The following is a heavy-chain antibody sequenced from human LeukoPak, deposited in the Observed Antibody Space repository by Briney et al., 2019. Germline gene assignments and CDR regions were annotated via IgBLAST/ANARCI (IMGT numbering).Heavy chain of an antibody. J-gene: IGHJ6*02. Sequence: GASVKVSCKASGYTFTSYDINWVRQATGQGLEWMGWMNPNSGNTGYAQKFQGRVTMTGNTSISTAYMELSSLRSEDTAVYYCARGRAGATIDYYYYGMDVWGQGTTVTVSS. CDR3: ARGRAGATIDYYYYGMDV. V-gene: IGHV1-8*01. D-gene: IGHD1-26*01. CDR2: MNPNSGNT. CDR1: GYTFTSYD.